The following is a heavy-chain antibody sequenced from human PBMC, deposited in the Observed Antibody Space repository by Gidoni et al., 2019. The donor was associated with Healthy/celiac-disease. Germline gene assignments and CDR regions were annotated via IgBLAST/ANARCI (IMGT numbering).Heavy chain of an antibody. CDR3: AREPYYDFWSGYYHFDY. V-gene: IGHV4-61*02. D-gene: IGHD3-3*01. CDR1: GGSISRGSYY. J-gene: IGHJ4*02. Sequence: QVQLQESGPGLVKPSQTLSLTCTVSGGSISRGSYYWSWIRQPAGKGLEWIGRIYTSGSTNYNPSLKSRVTISVDTSKNQFSLKLSSVTAADTAVYYCAREPYYDFWSGYYHFDYWGQGTLVTVSS. CDR2: IYTSGST.